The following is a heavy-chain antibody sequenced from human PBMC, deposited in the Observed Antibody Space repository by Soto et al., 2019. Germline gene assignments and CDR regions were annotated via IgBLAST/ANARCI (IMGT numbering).Heavy chain of an antibody. Sequence: ASVKVSCKVSGYTLTELSMHWVRQAPGKGLEWMGGFDPEDGETIYAQKFQGRVTMTEDTSTDTAYMELSSLRSEDTAVYYCATIYSYGYGVGYWGQGTLVTVSS. CDR1: GYTLTELS. CDR2: FDPEDGET. D-gene: IGHD5-18*01. CDR3: ATIYSYGYGVGY. V-gene: IGHV1-24*01. J-gene: IGHJ4*02.